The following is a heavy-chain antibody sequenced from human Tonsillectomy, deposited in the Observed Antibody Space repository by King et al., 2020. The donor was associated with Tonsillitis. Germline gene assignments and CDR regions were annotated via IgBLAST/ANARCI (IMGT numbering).Heavy chain of an antibody. CDR2: ISYDGSNK. J-gene: IGHJ6*02. CDR1: GFTFSSYG. D-gene: IGHD3-16*01. CDR3: AKGLGGITGV. V-gene: IGHV3-30*18. Sequence: VQLVESGGGVVQPGRSLRLSCAASGFTFSSYGMHWVRQAPGKGLEWVAVISYDGSNKYYADSVKGRFTISRDNSKNTLYLQMNSLRAEDTAVYYCAKGLGGITGVWGRGTTVTVSS.